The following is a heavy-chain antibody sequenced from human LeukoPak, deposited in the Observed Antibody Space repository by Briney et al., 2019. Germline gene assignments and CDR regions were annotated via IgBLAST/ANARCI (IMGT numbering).Heavy chain of an antibody. Sequence: SETLSLTCNVSGGSISSGEYWSWIRQPPGKGLEWIGYIYYSGSTYYNPFLKSRLTISVDTSENQFSLHLTSVTAADTAVYFCARVTRWAGLDFWGQGTLVTVSS. CDR3: ARVTRWAGLDF. J-gene: IGHJ4*02. V-gene: IGHV4-30-4*01. CDR2: IYYSGST. CDR1: GGSISSGEY. D-gene: IGHD2-21*02.